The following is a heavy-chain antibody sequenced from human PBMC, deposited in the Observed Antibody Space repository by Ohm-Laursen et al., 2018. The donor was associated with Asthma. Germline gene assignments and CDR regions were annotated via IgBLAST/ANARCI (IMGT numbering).Heavy chain of an antibody. J-gene: IGHJ4*02. V-gene: IGHV3-30-3*01. CDR1: GFTFRSYA. CDR3: ARDVMEWYLPAFDF. D-gene: IGHD3-3*01. Sequence: SLRLSCAASGFTFRSYALHWVRQAPGKGLEWVAVGGSYYDGGLKYYADSVNGRFTVSRDDSKNTLYLQMNSLRPDDTAVYYCARDVMEWYLPAFDFWGQGTLVTVSS. CDR2: GGSYYDGGLK.